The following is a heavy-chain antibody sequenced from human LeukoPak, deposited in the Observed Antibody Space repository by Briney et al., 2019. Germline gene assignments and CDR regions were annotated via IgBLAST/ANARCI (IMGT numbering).Heavy chain of an antibody. J-gene: IGHJ4*02. CDR3: ATDGSLPAY. CDR2: IISVGSST. Sequence: PGGSLRLSCAASGFTFSTYWMHWVRHTPGKGLEWVSRIISVGSSTIYADSVKGRFTISRDNAKNTLFLQMNSLRAEDTAVYYCATDGSLPAYWGQGTPVTVSS. CDR1: GFTFSTYW. V-gene: IGHV3-74*01. D-gene: IGHD1-26*01.